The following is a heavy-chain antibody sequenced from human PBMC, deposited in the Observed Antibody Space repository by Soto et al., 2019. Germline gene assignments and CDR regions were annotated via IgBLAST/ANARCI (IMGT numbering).Heavy chain of an antibody. V-gene: IGHV3-23*01. Sequence: DVQLLDSGGGLVQPGRSLRLSCAASGFTFSNYAMSWVRQAPGKGLEWVSTIRASGVTTFYADSASGRFTISRDNSKNTLSLPMNSLTADATAIYYCAKGAIGRLDYWGQGTLVTVSS. D-gene: IGHD1-26*01. CDR1: GFTFSNYA. J-gene: IGHJ4*02. CDR3: AKGAIGRLDY. CDR2: IRASGVTT.